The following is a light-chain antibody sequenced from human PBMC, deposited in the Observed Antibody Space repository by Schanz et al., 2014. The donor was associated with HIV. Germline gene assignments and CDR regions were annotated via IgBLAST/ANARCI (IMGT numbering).Light chain of an antibody. Sequence: QSALTQPPSASGSPGQSVTISCTGTNSDVGYYTDVSWYQQHPGKAPKTIIYEVNRRPSGVPDRFSGSKSGNTASLTISGLQGEDEADYDCGPYAHAYSRVCGGGTTLPVL. CDR1: NSDVGYYTD. V-gene: IGLV2-8*01. J-gene: IGLJ3*02. CDR2: EVN. CDR3: GPYAHAYSRV.